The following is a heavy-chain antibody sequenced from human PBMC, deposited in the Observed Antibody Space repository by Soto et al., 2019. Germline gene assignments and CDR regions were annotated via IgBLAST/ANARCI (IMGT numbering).Heavy chain of an antibody. J-gene: IGHJ5*02. Sequence: PVPLSHTRPVADVSMNNYLLRWLRSTPAVGLQWIGYIHVTGNTYHNPSLTSPVTISVDTSKNQFSLQLNSVTPEDTAVYYCAVSHWNWRGREWIWFDPWGQGTLVHVS. CDR2: IHVTGNT. V-gene: IGHV4-4*08. D-gene: IGHD1-7*01. CDR1: DVSMNNYL. CDR3: AVSHWNWRGREWIWFDP.